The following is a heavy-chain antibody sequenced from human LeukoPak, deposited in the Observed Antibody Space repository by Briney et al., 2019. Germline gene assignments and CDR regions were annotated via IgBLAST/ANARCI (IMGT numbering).Heavy chain of an antibody. J-gene: IGHJ4*02. CDR3: TRGRRATHDY. Sequence: GGSQRLSCAASGFTFSSYSMNWVRQAPGKGLEWVGFIRSKAYGGTTEYATSVKGRFTISRDDSKSIAYLQMNSLKTEDTAVYYCTRGRRATHDYWGQGTLVTVSS. V-gene: IGHV3-49*04. CDR2: IRSKAYGGTT. CDR1: GFTFSSYS. D-gene: IGHD1-26*01.